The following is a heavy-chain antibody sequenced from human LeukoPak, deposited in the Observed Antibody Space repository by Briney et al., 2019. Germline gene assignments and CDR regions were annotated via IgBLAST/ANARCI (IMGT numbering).Heavy chain of an antibody. V-gene: IGHV4-34*01. Sequence: SESLSLTCAVSGGSFSGYYWSWIRQPPGKGLEWIGEINHSGSTNYNPSLKSRLTISADTSKNQHSLKLSSVTAADTAVYYCARGRYCSSTSCRWDWFDPWGQGTLVTVSS. J-gene: IGHJ5*02. D-gene: IGHD2-2*01. CDR3: ARGRYCSSTSCRWDWFDP. CDR2: INHSGST. CDR1: GGSFSGYY.